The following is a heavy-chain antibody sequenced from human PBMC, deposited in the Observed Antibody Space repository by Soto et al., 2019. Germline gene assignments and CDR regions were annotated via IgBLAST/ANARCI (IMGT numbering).Heavy chain of an antibody. CDR2: ISYDGSDE. CDR1: GFSFRYYG. Sequence: GGSLRPSCAASGFSFRYYGMHWVRQAPGKGLEWVALISYDGSDEYYADSVKGRFTISRDNSNNTLYLQMNSPKSEDTAVYYCAKDRRDYGGNIFDYWGQGTVVTVS. D-gene: IGHD4-17*01. V-gene: IGHV3-30*18. J-gene: IGHJ4*02. CDR3: AKDRRDYGGNIFDY.